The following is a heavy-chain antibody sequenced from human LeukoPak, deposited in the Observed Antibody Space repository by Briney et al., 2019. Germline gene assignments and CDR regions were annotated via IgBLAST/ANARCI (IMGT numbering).Heavy chain of an antibody. CDR2: IYYSGST. V-gene: IGHV4-59*08. Sequence: SETLSLTCTVSGGSISSYYWSWIRQPPGKGLEWIGYIYYSGSTYYNPSLKSRVTISVDTSKNQFSLKLSSVTAADTAVYYCARGDSLNWFDPWGQGTLVTVSS. CDR1: GGSISSYY. J-gene: IGHJ5*02. CDR3: ARGDSLNWFDP.